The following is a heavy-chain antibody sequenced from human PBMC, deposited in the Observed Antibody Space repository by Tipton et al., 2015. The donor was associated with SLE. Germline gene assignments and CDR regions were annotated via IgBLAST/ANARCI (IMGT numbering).Heavy chain of an antibody. CDR1: GYSISSGYY. CDR2: LFHSGTT. D-gene: IGHD2-2*02. Sequence: TLSLTCSVSGYSISSGYYWGWIRQPPGKGLEWIGSLFHSGTTYYNPSLNSRVTILIDTSKNQFSLQLTSVTPEDTAVYYCARGFLYDGFQVWGQGTLVTVSS. J-gene: IGHJ1*01. CDR3: ARGFLYDGFQV. V-gene: IGHV4-38-2*02.